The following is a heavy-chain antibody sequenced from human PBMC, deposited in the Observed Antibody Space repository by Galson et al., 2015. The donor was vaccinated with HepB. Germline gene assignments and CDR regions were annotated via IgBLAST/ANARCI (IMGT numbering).Heavy chain of an antibody. CDR3: ATPVVVPAAKEEYYYYYGMDV. D-gene: IGHD2-2*01. CDR1: GFTFSSYW. J-gene: IGHJ6*02. Sequence: SLRLSCAASGFTFSSYWMHWVRQAPGKGLVWVSRINSDGSSTSYADSVKGRFTISRDNAKNTLYLQMNSLRAEDTAVYYCATPVVVPAAKEEYYYYYGMDVWGQGTTVTVSS. CDR2: INSDGSST. V-gene: IGHV3-74*01.